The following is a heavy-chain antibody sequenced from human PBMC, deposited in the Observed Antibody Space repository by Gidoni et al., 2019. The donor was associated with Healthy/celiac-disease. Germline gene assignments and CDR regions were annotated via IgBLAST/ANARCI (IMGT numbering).Heavy chain of an antibody. CDR3: ARGAYYYDSSGLLDYWYFDL. J-gene: IGHJ2*01. Sequence: QVQLQESGPGLVKPSQTLSLPCTVSGGPIRSGGYYWSWIRQHPGKGLEWIGYIYYSGSTYYNPSIKSRVTISVDTSKNQCSLKLSSVTAADTAVYYCARGAYYYDSSGLLDYWYFDLWGRGTLVTVSS. V-gene: IGHV4-31*03. CDR1: GGPIRSGGYY. CDR2: IYYSGST. D-gene: IGHD3-22*01.